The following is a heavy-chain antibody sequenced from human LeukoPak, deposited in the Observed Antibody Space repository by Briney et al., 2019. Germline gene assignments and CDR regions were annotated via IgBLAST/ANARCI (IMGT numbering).Heavy chain of an antibody. V-gene: IGHV3-7*01. Sequence: PGGSLRLSCAASGFTFSSYWMSWVRQAPGKGLEWVANIKQDGSEKYYVDSVKGRFTISRDNAKNSLYLQMNSLRAEDTAVYYCARVSEMATIGGLSNWGQGTLVTVSS. CDR3: ARVSEMATIGGLSN. D-gene: IGHD5-24*01. CDR1: GFTFSSYW. CDR2: IKQDGSEK. J-gene: IGHJ4*02.